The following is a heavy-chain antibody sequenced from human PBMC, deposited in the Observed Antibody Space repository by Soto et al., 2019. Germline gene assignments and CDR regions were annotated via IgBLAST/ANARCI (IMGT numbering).Heavy chain of an antibody. CDR3: AKGLSTYSGGYTSYFDP. CDR1: GFTFSNYA. D-gene: IGHD1-26*01. J-gene: IGHJ4*02. CDR2: TSHDGSNK. V-gene: IGHV3-30*18. Sequence: QVQLVESGGGVVQPGRSLRLSCAASGFTFSNYAMHWVRQAPGKGLEWVAVTSHDGSNKYYADSVKGRFTISRDNPKNPCYLQINTRRVEDTAVYYCAKGLSTYSGGYTSYFDPWGQGTLVTVSS.